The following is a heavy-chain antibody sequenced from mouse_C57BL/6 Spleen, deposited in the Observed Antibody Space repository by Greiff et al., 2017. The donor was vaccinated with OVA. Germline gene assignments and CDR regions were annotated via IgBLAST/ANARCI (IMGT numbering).Heavy chain of an antibody. CDR1: GYAFSSYW. CDR3: ARSGLLRGYLDY. Sequence: VQLQESGAELVKPGASVKISCKASGYAFSSYWMNWVKQRPGKGLEWIGQIYPGDGDTNYNGKFKGKATLTADKSSSTAYMQLSSLTSEDSAVYFCARSGLLRGYLDYWGQGTTLTVSS. D-gene: IGHD2-3*01. CDR2: IYPGDGDT. V-gene: IGHV1-80*01. J-gene: IGHJ2*01.